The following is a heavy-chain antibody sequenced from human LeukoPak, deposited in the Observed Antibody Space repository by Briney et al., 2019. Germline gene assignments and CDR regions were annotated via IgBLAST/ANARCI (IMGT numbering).Heavy chain of an antibody. D-gene: IGHD3-10*01. Sequence: SETLSLTCTVSGGSISSGGYCWSWIRLHPGMGLEWIGHIYYSGSTYYNPSLKSRVTISVDTSKNQFSLKLSSVTAADTAVYYCARDQYYYGSGSHHYMNWGQGTLVTVSS. CDR3: ARDQYYYGSGSHHYMN. CDR2: IYYSGST. J-gene: IGHJ4*02. CDR1: GGSISSGGYC. V-gene: IGHV4-31*03.